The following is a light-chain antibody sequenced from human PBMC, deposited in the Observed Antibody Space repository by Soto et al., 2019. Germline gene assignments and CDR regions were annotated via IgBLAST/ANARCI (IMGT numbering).Light chain of an antibody. V-gene: IGKV1-5*01. CDR2: DAS. CDR1: QSISSW. CDR3: QQDNSYSWT. Sequence: DFRLPQSPNTGSASVGDRLTITCLASQSISSWLAWYQQKPGKAPKLLIYDASSLESGVPSRFSGSGSGTEFTLTISSLQPDDFATYYCQQDNSYSWTFGQGTKVDIK. J-gene: IGKJ1*01.